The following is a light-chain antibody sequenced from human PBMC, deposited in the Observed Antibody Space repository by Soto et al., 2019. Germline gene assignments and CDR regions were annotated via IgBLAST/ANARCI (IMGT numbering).Light chain of an antibody. Sequence: IQMPQSPSSLSASVGDRVTITCRASQSISSYLTWYQQKPGKAPKLLIYAASSLQSGVPSRFSASGSGTDFALTITSLQPEDFATYYCQQSYRAPWTFGQGTKVEIK. CDR3: QQSYRAPWT. CDR2: AAS. V-gene: IGKV1-39*01. J-gene: IGKJ1*01. CDR1: QSISSY.